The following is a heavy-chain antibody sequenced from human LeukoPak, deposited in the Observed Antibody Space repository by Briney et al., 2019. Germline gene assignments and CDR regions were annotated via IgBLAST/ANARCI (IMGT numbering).Heavy chain of an antibody. V-gene: IGHV3-7*01. J-gene: IGHJ4*02. CDR1: GFTFSSYW. CDR3: AKDVTGWFGVDY. CDR2: IKQDGTEK. D-gene: IGHD3-10*01. Sequence: GGSLRLSCAASGFTFSSYWMNWVRQAPGKGLEWVANIKQDGTEKYYVDSVKGRFTISRDNSKNTLYLQMNSLRAEDTAVYYCAKDVTGWFGVDYWGQGTLVTVSS.